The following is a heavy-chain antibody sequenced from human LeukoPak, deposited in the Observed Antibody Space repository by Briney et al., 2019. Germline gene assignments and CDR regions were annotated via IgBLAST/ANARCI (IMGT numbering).Heavy chain of an antibody. V-gene: IGHV3-23*01. CDR1: GLTFSDYA. J-gene: IGHJ4*02. CDR2: ITSGFTP. Sequence: GGSLSLSCAASGLTFSDYAMSWFRQAPGKGLEWVSGITSGFTPHYADSVKGRFTISIDNSKNTFHLQLNSLRAEDTAVYYCAKDYSDSRVADVFFEYWGQGTLVAVSS. CDR3: AKDYSDSRVADVFFEY. D-gene: IGHD2-15*01.